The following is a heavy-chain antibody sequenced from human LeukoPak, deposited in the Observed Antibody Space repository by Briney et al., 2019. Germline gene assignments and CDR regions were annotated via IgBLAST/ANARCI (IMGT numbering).Heavy chain of an antibody. CDR1: GFTFSSYW. Sequence: GGSLRLSCAASGFTFSSYWMNWVRQAPEKGVEWAANIKQDGSEKYYVDSVKGRFTISRDNAKNSLYLQMNSLRAEDTAVYYCARERGLTFDYWGQGTLVTVSS. D-gene: IGHD3-16*01. CDR3: ARERGLTFDY. V-gene: IGHV3-7*01. J-gene: IGHJ4*02. CDR2: IKQDGSEK.